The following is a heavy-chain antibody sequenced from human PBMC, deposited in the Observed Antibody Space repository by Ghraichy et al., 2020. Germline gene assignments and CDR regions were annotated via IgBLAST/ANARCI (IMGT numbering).Heavy chain of an antibody. V-gene: IGHV3-23*01. D-gene: IGHD6-13*01. CDR2: ISGSGGST. CDR1: GFTFSNYV. J-gene: IGHJ6*02. Sequence: GGSLRLSCAASGFTFSNYVMSWVRQAPGKGLEWVSAISGSGGSTYYTESLKGRFTISRDNSKNTLILQMNSLRAEDTAVYYCAKGIAAGTTTISYYYNGMDIWGQGTKVTVPS. CDR3: AKGIAAGTTTISYYYNGMDI.